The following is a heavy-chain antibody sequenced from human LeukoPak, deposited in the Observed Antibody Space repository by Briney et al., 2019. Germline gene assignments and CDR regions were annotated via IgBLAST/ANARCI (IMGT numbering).Heavy chain of an antibody. Sequence: GGSLRLSCAASGFTFSSYWMHWVRQAPGKGLVWVSRINSDGSSTSYADSVKGRFTISRDNAKNTLYLQMNSLRAEDTAVYYCAKPRSRGVIITGFDYWGQGTLVTVSS. CDR2: INSDGSST. CDR1: GFTFSSYW. CDR3: AKPRSRGVIITGFDY. V-gene: IGHV3-74*01. J-gene: IGHJ4*02. D-gene: IGHD3-10*01.